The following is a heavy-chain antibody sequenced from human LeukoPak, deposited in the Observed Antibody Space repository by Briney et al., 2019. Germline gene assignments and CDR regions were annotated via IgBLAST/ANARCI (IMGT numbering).Heavy chain of an antibody. CDR1: GGSISSGGYS. V-gene: IGHV4-30-2*01. CDR2: IYHSGST. D-gene: IGHD4-17*01. Sequence: SQTLSPTCAVSGGSISSGGYSWSWIRQPPGKGLEWIGYIYHSGSTYYNPSLKSRVSISIDRSKNQFSLKLSSVTAADTAVYYCARAFYGDYFDYWGQGTLVTVSS. CDR3: ARAFYGDYFDY. J-gene: IGHJ4*02.